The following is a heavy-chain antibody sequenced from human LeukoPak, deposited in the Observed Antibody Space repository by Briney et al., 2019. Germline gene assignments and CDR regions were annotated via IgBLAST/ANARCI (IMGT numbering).Heavy chain of an antibody. CDR1: GGSISSYY. Sequence: SETLSLTCTVSGGSISSYYWSWIRQPPGKGLEWIGYIYYSGSTNYNPSLKSRVTISVDTSKNQISLKLSSVTAADTAVYYCARLPIFRDGYPDYWGQGTLVTVSS. CDR2: IYYSGST. V-gene: IGHV4-59*01. J-gene: IGHJ4*02. CDR3: ARLPIFRDGYPDY. D-gene: IGHD5-24*01.